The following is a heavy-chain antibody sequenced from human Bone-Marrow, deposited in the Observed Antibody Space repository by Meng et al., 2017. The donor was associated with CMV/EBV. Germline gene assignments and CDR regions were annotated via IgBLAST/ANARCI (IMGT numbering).Heavy chain of an antibody. V-gene: IGHV3-30*02. CDR3: AKEGRRAAAGYYYYYGMDV. CDR2: VRSDGSDA. CDR1: RFTFRNYV. D-gene: IGHD6-13*01. Sequence: GESLKISCAASRFTFRNYVMHWVHQAPGKGLEWVASVRSDGSDAQYGASVKGRFTISRDNSKNTLYLQMHSLRGEDTARYYCAKEGRRAAAGYYYYYGMDVWGQGTTVTVSS. J-gene: IGHJ6*02.